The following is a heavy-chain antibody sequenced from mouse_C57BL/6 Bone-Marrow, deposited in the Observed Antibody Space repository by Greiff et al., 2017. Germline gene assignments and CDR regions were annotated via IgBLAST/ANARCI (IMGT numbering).Heavy chain of an antibody. CDR1: GFNIQNTY. D-gene: IGHD2-1*01. V-gene: IGHV14-3*01. CDR2: IDPANGNP. CDR3: AIYPFAY. J-gene: IGHJ3*01. Sequence: VQLQQSVAELVRPGASVKLSCTASGFNIQNTYMHWVKQRPEQGLEWIGRIDPANGNPKYAPKFQGKSTITADTSSNTAYLQLSSLTSEDTAIYYCAIYPFAYWGQGTLVTVAA.